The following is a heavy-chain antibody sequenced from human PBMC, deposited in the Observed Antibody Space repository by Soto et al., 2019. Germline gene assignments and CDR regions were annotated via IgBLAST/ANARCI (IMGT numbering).Heavy chain of an antibody. J-gene: IGHJ5*02. V-gene: IGHV4-59*01. Sequence: SETLSLTCTVSGGSISSYYWSWIRQPPGKGLEWIGYIYYSGSTNYNPSLKSRVTISVDTSKNQFSLKLSSVTAADTAVYYCARASGSPDNWFDPWGQGTLVTVSS. D-gene: IGHD3-10*01. CDR3: ARASGSPDNWFDP. CDR2: IYYSGST. CDR1: GGSISSYY.